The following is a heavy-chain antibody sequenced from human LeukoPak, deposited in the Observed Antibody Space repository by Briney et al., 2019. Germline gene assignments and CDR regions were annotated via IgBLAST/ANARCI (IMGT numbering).Heavy chain of an antibody. CDR3: ARTNAYYDFWSGYYFDY. D-gene: IGHD3-3*01. V-gene: IGHV4-59*08. J-gene: IGHJ4*02. Sequence: SETLSLTCTVSGGSISSYYWSWIRQPPGKGLEWIGYIYYSGSTNYNPSLKSRVTMSVDTSKNQFSLKLSSVTAADTAVYYCARTNAYYDFWSGYYFDYWGQGTLVTVSS. CDR2: IYYSGST. CDR1: GGSISSYY.